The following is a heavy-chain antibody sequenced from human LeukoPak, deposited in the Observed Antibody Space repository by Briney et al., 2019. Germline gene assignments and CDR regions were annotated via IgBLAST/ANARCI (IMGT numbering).Heavy chain of an antibody. V-gene: IGHV4-31*03. CDR2: IYYSGII. CDR3: ARSTRKWTTVTKTPKNNWFDP. Sequence: SPTPSLTCTVSGGSISSGGYYWSWIRQHPGKGLEWIGYIYYSGIIYYNPSLKNRVTISVDTSKNQFSLKLSSVPAADTAVYYCARSTRKWTTVTKTPKNNWFDPWGQGTLVTVS. CDR1: GGSISSGGYY. J-gene: IGHJ5*02. D-gene: IGHD4-17*01.